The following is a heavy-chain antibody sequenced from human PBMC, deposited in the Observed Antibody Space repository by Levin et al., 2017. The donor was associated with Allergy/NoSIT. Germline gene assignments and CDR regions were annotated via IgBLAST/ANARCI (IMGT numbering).Heavy chain of an antibody. V-gene: IGHV4-30-4*01. D-gene: IGHD3-22*01. CDR3: ARGSYYDSSGYGVDY. CDR1: GGSISSGDYY. J-gene: IGHJ4*02. CDR2: IYYSGST. Sequence: SETLSLTCTVSGGSISSGDYYWSWIRQPPGKGLEWIGYIYYSGSTYYNPSLKSRVTISVDTSKNQFSLKLSSVTAADTAVYYCARGSYYDSSGYGVDYWGQGTLVTVSS.